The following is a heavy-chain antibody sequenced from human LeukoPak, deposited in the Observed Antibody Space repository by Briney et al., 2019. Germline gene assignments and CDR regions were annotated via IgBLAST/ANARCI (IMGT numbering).Heavy chain of an antibody. J-gene: IGHJ4*02. V-gene: IGHV3-23*01. D-gene: IGHD3-10*01. CDR2: ISGSGGST. CDR3: AKVRLDGSGTYAFDY. Sequence: GGSLRLSCAASGFTFSSYAMSWVGQAPGKGLEWVSAISGSGGSTYYADSVKGRFTISRDNSKNTLYLQMNSLRAEDTAVYFCAKVRLDGSGTYAFDYWGQGTLVTVSS. CDR1: GFTFSSYA.